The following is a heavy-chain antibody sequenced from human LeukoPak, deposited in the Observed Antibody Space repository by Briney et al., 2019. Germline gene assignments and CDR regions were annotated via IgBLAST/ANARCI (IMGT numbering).Heavy chain of an antibody. CDR3: VKYTIYYFGMDV. J-gene: IGHJ6*02. CDR2: ISDSGGTT. D-gene: IGHD3-10*01. V-gene: IGHV3-23*01. CDR1: VFTFSTYA. Sequence: GGSLRLSCAASVFTFSTYAMSWVRQAPGKGLEWVSTISDSGGTTYYAESVEGRFTISRDNSKNTLYLHMNSLRAEDTALYYCVKYTIYYFGMDVWGQGTTVTVSS.